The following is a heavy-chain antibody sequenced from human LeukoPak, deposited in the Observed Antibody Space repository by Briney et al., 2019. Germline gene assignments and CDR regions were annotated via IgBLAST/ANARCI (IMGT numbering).Heavy chain of an antibody. J-gene: IGHJ4*02. CDR1: GGSVSSGSYY. Sequence: SETLSLTCTVSGGSVSSGSYYWSWIRQPPGKGLEWIAYGHHSESSNYNPSFRSRVIIPVDTSRNQFSLRLSSVTAADTAIYYCARESAGSLHDCTAAFHYWGQGILVIVSS. V-gene: IGHV4-61*01. D-gene: IGHD2-8*02. CDR2: GHHSESS. CDR3: ARESAGSLHDCTAAFHY.